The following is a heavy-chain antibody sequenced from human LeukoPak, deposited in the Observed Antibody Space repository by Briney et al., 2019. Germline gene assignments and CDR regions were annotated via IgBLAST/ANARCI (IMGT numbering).Heavy chain of an antibody. D-gene: IGHD4-11*01. V-gene: IGHV3-11*06. CDR1: GFPFSEYS. CDR2: IGIDSGNT. Sequence: GGSLRLSCAASGFPFSEYSMNWVRQAPGKGLEWISYIGIDSGNTKYADSVKGRFTVSGDKARNSLYLQMNSLRVEDTAVYYCARDHNYAFDNWGQETLVTVSS. CDR3: ARDHNYAFDN. J-gene: IGHJ4*02.